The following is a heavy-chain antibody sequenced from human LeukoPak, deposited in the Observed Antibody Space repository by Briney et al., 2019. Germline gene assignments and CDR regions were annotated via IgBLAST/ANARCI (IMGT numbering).Heavy chain of an antibody. D-gene: IGHD1-26*01. V-gene: IGHV4-59*08. J-gene: IGHJ4*02. CDR1: GGSMSSDY. CDR2: MFGNGGT. CDR3: ARQTAKKWDLPGSFDS. Sequence: SETLSLTCSVSGGSMSSDYWSWIRQSPGKGLEWIGRMFGNGGTNYSPSFRRRATMSVDTSTRRLSLRLNSVTAADTAVYYCARQTAKKWDLPGSFDSWGQGILVTVSS.